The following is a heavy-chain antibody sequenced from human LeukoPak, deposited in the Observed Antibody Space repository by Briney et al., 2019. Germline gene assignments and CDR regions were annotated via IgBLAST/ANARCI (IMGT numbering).Heavy chain of an antibody. Sequence: GGFLRFSCAASGFTVSSNFMTWLRQAPGKRLERVSVIYSGADTYYADSVKGRFTISSDNSKNTLYLEMNSLNAADTAVYYCAGGGKVDHWCSCRFFDDWSQGWLVTVS. J-gene: IGHJ4*02. CDR2: IYSGADT. CDR3: AGGGKVDHWCSCRFFDD. CDR1: GFTVSSNF. D-gene: IGHD4/OR15-4a*01. V-gene: IGHV3-66*01.